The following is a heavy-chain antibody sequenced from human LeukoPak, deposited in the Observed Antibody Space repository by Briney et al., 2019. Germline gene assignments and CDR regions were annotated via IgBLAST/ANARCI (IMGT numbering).Heavy chain of an antibody. Sequence: PGGSLRLSCAASGFTFSNAWMSWVRQAPGKGLEWVGRIKSKTDGGPTDYAARVKGRFTITRDDSKNTLYLQMNSLKTEDTAVYYCPTGSLPYYFDYWGQGTLVTVSS. CDR2: IKSKTDGGPT. J-gene: IGHJ4*02. V-gene: IGHV3-15*01. CDR3: PTGSLPYYFDY. CDR1: GFTFSNAW.